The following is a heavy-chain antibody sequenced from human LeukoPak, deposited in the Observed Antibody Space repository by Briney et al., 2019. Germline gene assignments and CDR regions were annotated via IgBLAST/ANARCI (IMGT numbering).Heavy chain of an antibody. D-gene: IGHD6-19*01. CDR1: GGSISNGGYY. J-gene: IGHJ4*02. CDR3: ARDDSSGWYFDY. Sequence: PSKTLSLTCTVSGGSISNGGYYWSWIRQHPGKGLEWIGYIYYSGSTYYNPSLKSRVTISVDTSKNQFSLKLSSVTAADTAVYYCARDDSSGWYFDYWGQGTLVTVSS. CDR2: IYYSGST. V-gene: IGHV4-31*03.